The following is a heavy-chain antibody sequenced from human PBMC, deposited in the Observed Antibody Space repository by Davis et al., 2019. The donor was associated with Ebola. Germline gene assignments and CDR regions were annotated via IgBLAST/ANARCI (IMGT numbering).Heavy chain of an antibody. CDR3: ARGHKYAHEY. Sequence: ASVKVSCKASGYTFTDYNIHWMRQAPGQGLEWLGRVILKSGATNYAQKFQGRVTMTRDTSISTVYMELSSLRYDDTADYYCARGHKYAHEYWGQGNLVTVSS. D-gene: IGHD2-2*01. CDR1: GYTFTDYN. V-gene: IGHV1-2*06. CDR2: VILKSGAT. J-gene: IGHJ4*02.